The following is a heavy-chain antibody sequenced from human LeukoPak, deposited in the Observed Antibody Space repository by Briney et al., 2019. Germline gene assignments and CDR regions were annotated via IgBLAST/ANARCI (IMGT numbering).Heavy chain of an antibody. J-gene: IGHJ4*02. Sequence: PGGSLRLSCAASGFTFSSYSMNWVRQAPGKGVEWISYLSSGSSTIYYADSVKGRFTISRDNAKNSLYLQMNSLRDEDTAVYYCARGKAYSFDYWGQGTLVTVSS. CDR1: GFTFSSYS. CDR3: ARGKAYSFDY. V-gene: IGHV3-48*02. CDR2: LSSGSSTI.